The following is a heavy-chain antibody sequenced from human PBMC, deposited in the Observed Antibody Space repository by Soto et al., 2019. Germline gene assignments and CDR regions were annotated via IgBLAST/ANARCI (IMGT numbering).Heavy chain of an antibody. CDR3: ARHVRGWQLMLDN. Sequence: PSETLSLTCTVSGVSISSSSYYWGWIRQPPGRGLEWIGSIYFTGATHYNVSLTSRVIISVDTSRNQFSLRLNSVTATDTAVYYCARHVRGWQLMLDNWGQGSLVTVSS. D-gene: IGHD2-15*01. V-gene: IGHV4-39*01. J-gene: IGHJ4*02. CDR1: GVSISSSSYY. CDR2: IYFTGAT.